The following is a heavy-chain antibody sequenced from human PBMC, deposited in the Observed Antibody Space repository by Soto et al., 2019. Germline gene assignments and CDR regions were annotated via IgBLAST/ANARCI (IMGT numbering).Heavy chain of an antibody. CDR3: AREEPYDSSSKY. J-gene: IGHJ4*02. Sequence: ASVKVSCKASGYTFTSYAMHWVRQAPGQRLEWMGWINAGNGNTKYSQKFQGRVTITRDTSASTAYMELSSLRSEDTAVYYCAREEPYDSSSKYWGQGTPVTVSS. CDR1: GYTFTSYA. D-gene: IGHD3-22*01. V-gene: IGHV1-3*01. CDR2: INAGNGNT.